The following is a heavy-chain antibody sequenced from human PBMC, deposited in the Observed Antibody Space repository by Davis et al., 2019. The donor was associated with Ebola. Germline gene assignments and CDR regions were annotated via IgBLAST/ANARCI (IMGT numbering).Heavy chain of an antibody. D-gene: IGHD5-24*01. CDR3: ARGDGDNWRLDY. J-gene: IGHJ4*02. CDR1: GYTFASYD. CDR2: ISAYTGNT. V-gene: IGHV1-18*04. Sequence: ASVKVSCKASGYTFASYDITWVRQAPGQGLEWMGWISAYTGNTKSAQKFQDRVTMTRDTSTSTAYMELRSLRSDDTAVFYCARGDGDNWRLDYWGQGALVTVSS.